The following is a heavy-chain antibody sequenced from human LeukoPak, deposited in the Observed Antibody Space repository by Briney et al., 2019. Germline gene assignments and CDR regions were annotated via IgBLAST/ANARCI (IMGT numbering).Heavy chain of an antibody. V-gene: IGHV3-33*01. CDR3: ARDRRSGGRYYDSSGYSSYLDY. Sequence: GGSLRLSCAASGFTFSSYGMHWVRQAPGKGLEWVAVIWYDESYKYNVDSVKGRFTISRDNSKNTLYLQMNSLRAEDTAVYYCARDRRSGGRYYDSSGYSSYLDYWGQGTLVTVSS. CDR1: GFTFSSYG. CDR2: IWYDESYK. J-gene: IGHJ4*02. D-gene: IGHD3-22*01.